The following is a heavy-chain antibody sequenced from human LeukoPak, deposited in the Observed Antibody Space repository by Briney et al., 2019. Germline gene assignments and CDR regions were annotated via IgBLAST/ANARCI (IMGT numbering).Heavy chain of an antibody. CDR2: ISWDGGST. CDR1: GFTFDDYA. CDR3: AKGRGDYYDSSGYWTVDY. J-gene: IGHJ4*02. V-gene: IGHV3-43D*03. D-gene: IGHD3-22*01. Sequence: GGSLRLSCAASGFTFDDYAMHWVRQARGKGLEWVSLISWDGGSTYYADSVKGRFTISRDNSKNSLYLQMNSLRAEDTALYYCAKGRGDYYDSSGYWTVDYWGQGTLVTVSS.